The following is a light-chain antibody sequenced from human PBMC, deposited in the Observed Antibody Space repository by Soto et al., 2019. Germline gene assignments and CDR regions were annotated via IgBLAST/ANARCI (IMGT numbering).Light chain of an antibody. CDR1: QSVSSS. CDR3: QQYGRSPHS. V-gene: IGKV3-11*01. CDR2: DAS. Sequence: EIVLTQSPATLSLSPGERATLSCRASQSVSSSLAWYQQKPGQAPRLLIYDASNRATGIPARFSGSGSGTDFTLTISGLEPEHFAVYYCQQYGRSPHSFGRGTHLEIK. J-gene: IGKJ2*03.